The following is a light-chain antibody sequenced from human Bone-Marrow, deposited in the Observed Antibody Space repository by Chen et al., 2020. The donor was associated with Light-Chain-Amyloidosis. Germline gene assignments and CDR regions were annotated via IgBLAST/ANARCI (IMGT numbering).Light chain of an antibody. V-gene: IGLV2-14*01. CDR1: SSDIGAYNY. CDR3: SSHSSSSAPVI. J-gene: IGLJ2*01. CDR2: DVS. Sequence: QSALTQPASVSGSPGQSITISCTGTSSDIGAYNYVSWYQQYPGKAPKLLISDVSNRPLGVSNLFSGSKSGDTASLTISGLQTEDAAEYYCSSHSSSSAPVIFGGGTKLTVL.